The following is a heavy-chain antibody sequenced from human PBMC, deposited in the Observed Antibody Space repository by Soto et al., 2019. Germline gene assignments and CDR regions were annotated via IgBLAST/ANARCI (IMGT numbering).Heavy chain of an antibody. CDR1: GFTFSSYA. D-gene: IGHD6-19*01. Sequence: PGGSLRLSCAASGFTFSSYAMSWVRQAPGKGLEWVSAISGSGGSTYYADSVKGRFTISRDNSKNTLYLQMNSLRAEDTAVYYCAKESRMGIAVAGTPGDYWGQGTLGT. J-gene: IGHJ4*02. CDR2: ISGSGGST. V-gene: IGHV3-23*01. CDR3: AKESRMGIAVAGTPGDY.